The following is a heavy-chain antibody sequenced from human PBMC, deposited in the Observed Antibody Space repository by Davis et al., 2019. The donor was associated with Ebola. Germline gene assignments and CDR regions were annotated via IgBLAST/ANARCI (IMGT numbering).Heavy chain of an antibody. CDR2: IYYSGST. J-gene: IGHJ6*02. CDR3: ARGEDTAMVTGYYGMDV. D-gene: IGHD5-18*01. V-gene: IGHV4-59*01. CDR1: GGSISSYY. Sequence: SETLSLTCTVSGGSISSYYWSWIRQPPGKGLEWIGYIYYSGSTNYNPSLKSRVTISVDTSKNQFSLKLSSVTAADTAVYYCARGEDTAMVTGYYGMDVWGQGTTVTVSS.